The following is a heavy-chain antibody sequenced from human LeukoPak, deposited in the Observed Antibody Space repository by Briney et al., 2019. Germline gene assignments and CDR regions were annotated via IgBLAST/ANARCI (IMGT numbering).Heavy chain of an antibody. CDR3: ASARSGGVAATVLDY. J-gene: IGHJ4*02. Sequence: PSQTLSLTCSVSGGSISSGGYYWSWIRQHPGKGLEWIGYSYYSGSTDYNPSLKRRVTISVDTSKNQFSLRLSSVTAADTAVYYCASARSGGVAATVLDYWGQGTLVTVSS. D-gene: IGHD6-19*01. CDR1: GGSISSGGYY. V-gene: IGHV4-31*03. CDR2: SYYSGST.